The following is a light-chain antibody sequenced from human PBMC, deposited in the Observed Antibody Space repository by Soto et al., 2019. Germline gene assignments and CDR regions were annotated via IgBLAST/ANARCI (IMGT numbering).Light chain of an antibody. V-gene: IGLV2-23*01. CDR3: CSYAGSRTLV. Sequence: ALTQPASVSGSPGQSITISCTGTSSDVGNYDLVSWYQQHPGKAPKLMIYEGTKRPSGVSNRFSGSKSGNTASLTISGLQAEDEADYHCCSYAGSRTLVFGGGTKLTVL. J-gene: IGLJ2*01. CDR2: EGT. CDR1: SSDVGNYDL.